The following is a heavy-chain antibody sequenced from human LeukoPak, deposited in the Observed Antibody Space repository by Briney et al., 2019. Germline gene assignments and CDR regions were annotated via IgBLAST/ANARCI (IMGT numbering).Heavy chain of an antibody. CDR1: GFTFSSYS. D-gene: IGHD1-26*01. J-gene: IGHJ4*02. Sequence: GGSLRLSCAASGFTFSSYSMNWVRQAPGKGLEWVSSISSSSSYIYYADSVKGRFTISRDNAKNSLYLQMNSLRAEDTAVYYCARGGSTGSYPLRYYFDYWGQGTLVTVSS. CDR3: ARGGSTGSYPLRYYFDY. V-gene: IGHV3-21*01. CDR2: ISSSSSYI.